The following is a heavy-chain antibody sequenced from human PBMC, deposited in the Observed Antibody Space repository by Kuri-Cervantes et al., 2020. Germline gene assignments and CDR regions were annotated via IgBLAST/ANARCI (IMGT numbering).Heavy chain of an antibody. D-gene: IGHD5-12*01. CDR3: AREGAGGYDPLYYFDY. J-gene: IGHJ4*02. Sequence: ASVKVSCKASGYTFTSYAMNWVRQAPGQGLEWMGWINTNTGNPTYAQGFTGRFILSLDTSVSTAYLQISSLKAEDTAVYYCAREGAGGYDPLYYFDYWGQGTLVTVSS. CDR1: GYTFTSYA. V-gene: IGHV7-4-1*02. CDR2: INTNTGNP.